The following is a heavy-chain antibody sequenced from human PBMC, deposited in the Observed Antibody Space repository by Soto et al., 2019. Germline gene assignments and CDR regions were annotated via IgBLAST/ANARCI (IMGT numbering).Heavy chain of an antibody. CDR1: GGSFSGYY. D-gene: IGHD1-26*01. V-gene: IGHV4-34*01. Sequence: SETLSLTCAVYGGSFSGYYWSWIRQPPGKGLEWIGEINHSGSTNYNPSLKSRVTISVDTSKNQFSLKLSSVTAADTAVYYCARGSRYIVGATRETYYFDYWGQGTLVTVSS. J-gene: IGHJ4*02. CDR3: ARGSRYIVGATRETYYFDY. CDR2: INHSGST.